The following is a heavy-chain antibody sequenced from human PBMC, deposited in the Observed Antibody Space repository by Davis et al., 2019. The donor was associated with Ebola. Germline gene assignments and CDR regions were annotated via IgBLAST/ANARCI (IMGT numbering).Heavy chain of an antibody. V-gene: IGHV3-7*01. Sequence: GESLKISCEASGFTFTHYVMNWVRQAPGKGLEWVATIPHVGSEKYYVDSVKGRFTISRDNAKNTLYLQMNDLRAEDTAVYYCAREGKIFGCDYWGQGVLVTVSS. CDR2: IPHVGSEK. D-gene: IGHD3-3*01. CDR1: GFTFTHYV. J-gene: IGHJ4*02. CDR3: AREGKIFGCDY.